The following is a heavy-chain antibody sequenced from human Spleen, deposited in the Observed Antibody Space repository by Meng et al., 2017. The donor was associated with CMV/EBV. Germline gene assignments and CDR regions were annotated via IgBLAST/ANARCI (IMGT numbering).Heavy chain of an antibody. J-gene: IGHJ6*02. D-gene: IGHD3-16*01. CDR3: ARLHGDYYYYYGMDV. CDR1: GYTFTGYY. V-gene: IGHV1-2*02. Sequence: SGYTFTGYYMHWVRQAPGQGIEWMGWNNPDSGGTNYAQKFQGRVTMTRDTSISTAYLELSRLRSDDTAVYYCARLHGDYYYYYGMDVWGQGTTVTVSS. CDR2: NNPDSGGT.